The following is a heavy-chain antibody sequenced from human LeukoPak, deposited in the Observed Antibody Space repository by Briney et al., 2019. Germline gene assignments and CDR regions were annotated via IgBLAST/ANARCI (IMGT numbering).Heavy chain of an antibody. CDR1: GGSISSSTYY. D-gene: IGHD2-2*01. Sequence: SETLSLTCSVSGGSISSSTYYWGWIRQPPGKGLEWIGSIFYSGTTYYNPSLKSRVTISVDTSKNLFSLRLSSENGTAMAVYACASENCSGTSCSSFDYWGQGTLVTVSS. J-gene: IGHJ4*02. V-gene: IGHV4-39*01. CDR2: IFYSGTT. CDR3: ASENCSGTSCSSFDY.